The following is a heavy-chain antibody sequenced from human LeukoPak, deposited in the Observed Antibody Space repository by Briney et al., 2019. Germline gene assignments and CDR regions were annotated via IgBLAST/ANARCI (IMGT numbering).Heavy chain of an antibody. D-gene: IGHD3-16*01. J-gene: IGHJ5*01. CDR3: GKGGVFLGWGSPRFKS. V-gene: IGHV3-23*01. CDR2: INGNGGRA. Sequence: GGSLRLSCAASGFSFSSYAIDWVRQAPGRGLEWVSSINGNGGRAKYADFVTGRFTISRDSSQNTVYLQMNSLRAEDTAVYYCGKGGVFLGWGSPRFKSWGQGTLVTVSS. CDR1: GFSFSSYA.